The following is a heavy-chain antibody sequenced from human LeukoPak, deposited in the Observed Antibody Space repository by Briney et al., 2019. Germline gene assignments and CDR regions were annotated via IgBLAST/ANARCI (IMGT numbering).Heavy chain of an antibody. Sequence: SETLSLTCTVSGGSISSSSYYWGWIRQPPGKGLEWIGSIYYSGSTYYNPSLNSRVTISVDTSKNQFYLKLSSVTAADTAVYYCAGVGSRDYYYYMDVWGKGTTVTVSS. CDR2: IYYSGST. CDR3: AGVGSRDYYYYMDV. CDR1: GGSISSSSYY. D-gene: IGHD1-26*01. V-gene: IGHV4-39*01. J-gene: IGHJ6*03.